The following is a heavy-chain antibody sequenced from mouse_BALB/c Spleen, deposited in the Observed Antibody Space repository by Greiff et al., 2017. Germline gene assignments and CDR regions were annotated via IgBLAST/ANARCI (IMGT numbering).Heavy chain of an antibody. CDR2: INPSNGGT. V-gene: IGHV1S81*02. CDR3: TRGDMITTRGWYFDV. CDR1: GYTFTSYY. J-gene: IGHJ1*01. D-gene: IGHD2-4*01. Sequence: VKLQESGAELVKPGASVKLSCKASGYTFTSYYMYWVKQRPGQGLEWIGEINPSNGGTNFNEKFKSKATLTVDKSSSTAYMQLSSLTSEDSAVYYCTRGDMITTRGWYFDVWGAGTTVTVSS.